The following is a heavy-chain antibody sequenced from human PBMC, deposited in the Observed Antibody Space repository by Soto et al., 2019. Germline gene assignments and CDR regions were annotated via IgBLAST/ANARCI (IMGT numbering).Heavy chain of an antibody. CDR3: ARDGITMIGGGFGY. D-gene: IGHD3-22*01. CDR1: GYTFTGYY. Sequence: ASVKVSCKASGYTFTGYYMHWVRQAPGQGLEWMGWTNSNSGGTNYAQKFQGRVTMTRDTSISTAYMELSRLRSDDTAVYYCARDGITMIGGGFGYWGQGTLVTVSS. V-gene: IGHV1-2*02. CDR2: TNSNSGGT. J-gene: IGHJ4*02.